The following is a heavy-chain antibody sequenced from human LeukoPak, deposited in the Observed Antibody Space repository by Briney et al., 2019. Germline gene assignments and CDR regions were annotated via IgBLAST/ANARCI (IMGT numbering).Heavy chain of an antibody. CDR1: GYTFIAYY. Sequence: ASVKVSCKASGYTFIAYYMHWVRQAPGQGLEWMGWINPNSGGTNYAQKFQGRVTMTRDTSISTAYMGLSRLRSDDTAVYYCASNPLGGSYSILVGGYFDYWGQGTLVTVSS. CDR2: INPNSGGT. D-gene: IGHD1-26*01. CDR3: ASNPLGGSYSILVGGYFDY. V-gene: IGHV1-2*02. J-gene: IGHJ4*02.